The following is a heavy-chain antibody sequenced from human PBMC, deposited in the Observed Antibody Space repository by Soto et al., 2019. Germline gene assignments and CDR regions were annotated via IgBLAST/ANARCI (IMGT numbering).Heavy chain of an antibody. V-gene: IGHV4-61*01. CDR1: GGSVRSGSYY. J-gene: IGHJ4*02. Sequence: SETLSLTCTVSGGSVRSGSYYWSWIRQPPGKGLEWIGYIYYSGSTNYNPSIKSRVTISVDTSKNQFSLKLSSVTAADTAVYYCARGAHYDSSGYSDYWGQGTLVTVSS. D-gene: IGHD3-22*01. CDR2: IYYSGST. CDR3: ARGAHYDSSGYSDY.